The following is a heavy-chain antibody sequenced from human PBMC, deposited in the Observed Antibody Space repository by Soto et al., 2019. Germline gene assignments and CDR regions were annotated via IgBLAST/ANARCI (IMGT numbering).Heavy chain of an antibody. D-gene: IGHD4-17*01. CDR1: GFTFNDYW. J-gene: IGHJ6*04. CDR3: ERGAIDDDYEDV. V-gene: IGHV3-74*01. Sequence: EVQLVESGGGLVQPGGSLRLSCAASGFTFNDYWMHWVRQAPGKGLEWVSRIKRDGSTTNYSDSVKGKFTISRDNAKNTVYLEMNSLRVEDRADYYGERGAIDDDYEDVWGKGTTVTVSS. CDR2: IKRDGSTT.